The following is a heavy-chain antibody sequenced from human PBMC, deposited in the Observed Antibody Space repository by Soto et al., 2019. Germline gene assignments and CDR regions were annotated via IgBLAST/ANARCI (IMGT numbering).Heavy chain of an antibody. CDR3: ASHYDMWSGYLSPVDY. V-gene: IGHV3-30*03. CDR1: GFTFSSYG. D-gene: IGHD3-3*01. Sequence: HPGGSLRLSCAASGFTFSSYGMHWVRQAPGKGLEWVSDIEYNGTNKYYADSVKGRFTITRDNAKNSLYLEMNSLRDEDTAVYYCASHYDMWSGYLSPVDYWGQGTLVTVSS. J-gene: IGHJ4*02. CDR2: IEYNGTNK.